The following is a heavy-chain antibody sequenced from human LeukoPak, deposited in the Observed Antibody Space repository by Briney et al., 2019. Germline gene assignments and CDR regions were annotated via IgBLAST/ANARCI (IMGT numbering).Heavy chain of an antibody. CDR1: GYTFTGYY. Sequence: ASVKVSCKASGYTFTGYYMHWVRQAPGQGLEWMGWINPNSGGTNYAQKFQGRVTMTRDTSISTAYMELSRLRSDDTAVYYCARDLAFPWSSTDYYYYYMDVWGKGTTVTVSS. D-gene: IGHD6-13*01. CDR3: ARDLAFPWSSTDYYYYYMDV. CDR2: INPNSGGT. V-gene: IGHV1-2*02. J-gene: IGHJ6*03.